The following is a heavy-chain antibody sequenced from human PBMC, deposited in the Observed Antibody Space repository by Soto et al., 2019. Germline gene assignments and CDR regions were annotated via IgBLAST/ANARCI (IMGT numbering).Heavy chain of an antibody. Sequence: EVQVLESGGGLVQPGGSLRLSCVASGFTFTTYAMTWVRQAPGKGLEWVSIISGSGGRTHYAASVKGRFSISRDNSKNTLYLQMNGLRAEDTAVYYCAKTGFGRYCSSTSCDHFDYWGQGTLVTVSS. CDR3: AKTGFGRYCSSTSCDHFDY. D-gene: IGHD2-2*01. CDR2: ISGSGGRT. CDR1: GFTFTTYA. V-gene: IGHV3-23*01. J-gene: IGHJ4*02.